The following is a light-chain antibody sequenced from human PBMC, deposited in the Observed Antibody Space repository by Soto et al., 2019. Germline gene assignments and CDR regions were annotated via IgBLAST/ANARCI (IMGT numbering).Light chain of an antibody. CDR3: QQYYSYPWT. CDR2: DAS. V-gene: IGKV1-5*01. J-gene: IGKJ1*01. Sequence: DIHMTQSPSTLSASVGDRVTITCRASQSISGWLAWYQQKPGKPPKLMIYDASSLEGGVPSRFSGSGSGTEFTLTISSLQPDDFAPYYCQQYYSYPWTFGQGTKVDIK. CDR1: QSISGW.